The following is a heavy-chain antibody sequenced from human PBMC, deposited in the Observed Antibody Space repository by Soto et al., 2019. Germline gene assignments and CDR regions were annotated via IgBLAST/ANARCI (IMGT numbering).Heavy chain of an antibody. CDR1: GYSFTDYW. D-gene: IGHD6-19*01. CDR3: ARQTTGWFGMDV. CDR2: IYPGDSGA. V-gene: IGHV5-51*01. Sequence: GESLKISCKGAGYSFTDYWIVWVRQMPGKGLEWMGIIYPGDSGARYSPSFQGQVSISADKSVNTAYLQWGSLKASDTAMYYCARQTTGWFGMDVWGQGTTVTVSS. J-gene: IGHJ6*02.